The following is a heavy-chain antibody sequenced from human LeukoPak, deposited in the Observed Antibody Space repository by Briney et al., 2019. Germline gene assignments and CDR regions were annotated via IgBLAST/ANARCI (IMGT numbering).Heavy chain of an antibody. CDR2: ISYDGSNK. Sequence: PGGSLRLSCAASGFTFSSYAMHWVRQAPGKGLEWVAVISYDGSNKYYADSVKGRFTISRDNSKNTLYLQMNSLRAEDTAVYYCARDRVGATSPYFDYWGQGTLVTVSS. CDR3: ARDRVGATSPYFDY. CDR1: GFTFSSYA. D-gene: IGHD1-26*01. V-gene: IGHV3-30-3*01. J-gene: IGHJ4*02.